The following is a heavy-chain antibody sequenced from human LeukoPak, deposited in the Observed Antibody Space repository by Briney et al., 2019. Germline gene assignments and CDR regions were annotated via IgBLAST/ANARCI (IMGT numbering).Heavy chain of an antibody. CDR3: ARVYRNEEDFWTPNNYMDV. V-gene: IGHV3-9*01. D-gene: IGHD3/OR15-3a*01. CDR1: GFTFGDYA. CDR2: ISWNSGSI. J-gene: IGHJ6*04. Sequence: GGSLRLSCAASGFTFGDYAMHWVRQAPGKGLEWFSGISWNSGSIGYADSVKGRFTISRDNAKNSLYLQMNSLRAEDTAVYYCARVYRNEEDFWTPNNYMDVWGKGTTVTVSS.